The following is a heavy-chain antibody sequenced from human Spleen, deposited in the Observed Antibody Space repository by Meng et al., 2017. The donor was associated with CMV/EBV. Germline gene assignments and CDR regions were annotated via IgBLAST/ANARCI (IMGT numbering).Heavy chain of an antibody. D-gene: IGHD3-10*01. V-gene: IGHV3-23*01. J-gene: IGHJ4*02. CDR2: ISASGGSA. Sequence: GGSLRLSCAASGFTVSSNYMSWVRQAPGKGLEWVSGISASGGSAYYADSVKGRFTISRDNSRNTLYLQMNSLRAEDTAVYYCAKGPGLFRGGEYYFDYWGQGTLVTVSS. CDR3: AKGPGLFRGGEYYFDY. CDR1: GFTVSSNY.